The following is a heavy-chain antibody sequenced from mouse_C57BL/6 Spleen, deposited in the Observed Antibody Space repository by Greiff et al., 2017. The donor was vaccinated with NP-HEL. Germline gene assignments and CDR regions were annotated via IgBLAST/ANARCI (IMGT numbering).Heavy chain of an antibody. D-gene: IGHD1-1*01. V-gene: IGHV1-18*01. CDR3: ARHYGSSYEWYFDV. CDR2: INPNNGGA. J-gene: IGHJ1*03. Sequence: EVQLQQSGPELVKPGASVKIPCKASGYTFTDYNMDWVKQSHGKSLEWIGDINPNNGGAIYNQKFKGKATLTVDKSSSTAYMELRSLTSEDTAVYYCARHYGSSYEWYFDVWGTGTTVTVSS. CDR1: GYTFTDYN.